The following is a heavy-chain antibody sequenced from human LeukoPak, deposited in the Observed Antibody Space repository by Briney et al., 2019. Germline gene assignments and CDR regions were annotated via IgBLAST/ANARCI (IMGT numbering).Heavy chain of an antibody. V-gene: IGHV1-2*02. CDR3: ARDLELWFGADAFDI. CDR2: INPNSGGT. J-gene: IGHJ3*02. Sequence: ASVKVSCKASGYTFTGYYMHWVRQAPGQGLEWMGWINPNSGGTNYAQKFQGRVTMTRDTSISTAYMELSRLRSDDTAVYYCARDLELWFGADAFDIWGQGTMVTLSS. CDR1: GYTFTGYY. D-gene: IGHD3-10*01.